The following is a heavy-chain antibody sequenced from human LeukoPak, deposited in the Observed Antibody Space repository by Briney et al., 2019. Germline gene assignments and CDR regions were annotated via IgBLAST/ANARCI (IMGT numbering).Heavy chain of an antibody. D-gene: IGHD4-17*01. CDR3: ARVLNPHTFYGVHFDY. CDR1: GFTFSSYA. V-gene: IGHV3-30-3*01. Sequence: GGSLRLSCAASGFTFSSYAMHWVRQAPGKGLEWVAVISYDGSNKYYADSVKGRFTISRDNSKNTLYLQMNSLRAEDTAVYYCARVLNPHTFYGVHFDYWGQGTLVTVSS. J-gene: IGHJ4*02. CDR2: ISYDGSNK.